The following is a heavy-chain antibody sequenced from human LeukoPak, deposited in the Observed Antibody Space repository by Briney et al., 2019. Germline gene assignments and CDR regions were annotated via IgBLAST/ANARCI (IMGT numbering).Heavy chain of an antibody. CDR3: ARHVPPEPLFGY. CDR1: GGSISSYY. D-gene: IGHD3-10*02. V-gene: IGHV4-59*08. J-gene: IGHJ4*02. Sequence: SETLSLTCIVSGGSISSYYWSWIRQPPGKGLEWIGYIYYSGSTNYNPSLKSRVTISVDTSKNQFSLKLSSVTAADTAVYYCARHVPPEPLFGYWGQGTLVTVSS. CDR2: IYYSGST.